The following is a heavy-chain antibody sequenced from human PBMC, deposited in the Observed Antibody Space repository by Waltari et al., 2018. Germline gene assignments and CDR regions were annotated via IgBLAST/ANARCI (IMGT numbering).Heavy chain of an antibody. J-gene: IGHJ4*02. Sequence: QVQLQQWGAGLLKPSETLSLTCAVYGGSFSGYYWSWIRQPPGKGLEWIGEINHSGSTNYNPSLKSRVTISVDTSKNQFSLKLSSVTAADTAVYYCARGRMSGLNDYWGQGTLVTVSS. D-gene: IGHD1-26*01. CDR2: INHSGST. CDR1: GGSFSGYY. CDR3: ARGRMSGLNDY. V-gene: IGHV4-34*01.